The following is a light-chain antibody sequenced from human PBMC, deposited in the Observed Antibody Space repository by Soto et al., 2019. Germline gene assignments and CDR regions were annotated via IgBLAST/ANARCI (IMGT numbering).Light chain of an antibody. J-gene: IGKJ1*01. V-gene: IGKV1-5*01. CDR2: DAS. Sequence: DIQMTQSPSTLSAFVGDRVTITCRASENINSWLAWYQQKPGKAPKLPIYDASSLESGVPSRFSGSGSGTEFTLTISSLQPDDFATYYCQQYNSYPWTFGQGTTGDIK. CDR1: ENINSW. CDR3: QQYNSYPWT.